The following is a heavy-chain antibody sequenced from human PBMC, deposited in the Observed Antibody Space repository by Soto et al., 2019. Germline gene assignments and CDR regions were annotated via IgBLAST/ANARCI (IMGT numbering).Heavy chain of an antibody. CDR3: ARGKRVATIKPSYYYYYGMDV. V-gene: IGHV1-69*13. J-gene: IGHJ6*02. Sequence: GASVKVSCKASGGTFSSYAISWVRQAPGQGLEWVGGIIPIFGTANYAQKFQGRVTITADESTSTAYMELSSLRSEDTAVYYCARGKRVATIKPSYYYYYGMDVWGQGTTVTVSS. CDR2: IIPIFGTA. D-gene: IGHD5-12*01. CDR1: GGTFSSYA.